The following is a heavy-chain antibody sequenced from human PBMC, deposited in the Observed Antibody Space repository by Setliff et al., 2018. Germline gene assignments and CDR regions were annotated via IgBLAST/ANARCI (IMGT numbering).Heavy chain of an antibody. CDR2: IWHDGTNK. D-gene: IGHD2-2*03. V-gene: IGHV3-33*01. CDR1: GLTLINNG. Sequence: GGSLRLSCAASGLTLINNGFHWVRQAPGKGLEWVAIIWHDGTNKYYADSVKGRFDISRDSSKNTVYLQMNSLTAEDTAMYYCARGGFGYCSSTSCQWGYYSMDVWGKGTTVTVSS. CDR3: ARGGFGYCSSTSCQWGYYSMDV. J-gene: IGHJ6*03.